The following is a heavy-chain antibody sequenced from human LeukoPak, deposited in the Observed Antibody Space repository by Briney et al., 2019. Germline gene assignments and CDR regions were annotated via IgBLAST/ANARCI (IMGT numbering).Heavy chain of an antibody. CDR1: GFPFSSYA. V-gene: IGHV3-74*01. J-gene: IGHJ5*02. CDR3: ARAQVGAPTDL. D-gene: IGHD1-26*01. Sequence: GGSLRLSCAASGFPFSSYAMYWVRQAPGKGLVWVAGIHGDGDNISYADSVRGRFTISRDNAKDTLYLHMNSLRPEDTAVYYCARAQVGAPTDLWGQGTLVTVSS. CDR2: IHGDGDNI.